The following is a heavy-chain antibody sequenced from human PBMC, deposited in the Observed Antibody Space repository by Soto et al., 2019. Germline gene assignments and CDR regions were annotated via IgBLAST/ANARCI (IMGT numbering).Heavy chain of an antibody. CDR3: AKDQSAMVGRGAFDI. CDR1: GFTFDDYA. J-gene: IGHJ3*02. D-gene: IGHD5-18*01. CDR2: ISWNSGSI. V-gene: IGHV3-9*01. Sequence: GGSLRLSCAASGFTFDDYAMHWVRQAPGKGLEWVSGISWNSGSIGYADSVKGRFTISRDNAKNSLYLQMNSLRAEDTALYYCAKDQSAMVGRGAFDIWGQGTMVTVSS.